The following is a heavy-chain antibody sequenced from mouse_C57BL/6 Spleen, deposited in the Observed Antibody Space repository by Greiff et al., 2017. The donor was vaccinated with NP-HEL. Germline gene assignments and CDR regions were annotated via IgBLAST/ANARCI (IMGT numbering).Heavy chain of an antibody. D-gene: IGHD1-1*01. V-gene: IGHV1-15*01. Sequence: QVQLQQSGAELVRPGASVTLSCKASGYTFTDYEMHWVKQTPVHGLEWIGAIDPETGGTAYNQKFKGKAILTADKSSSTAYMELRSLTSEDSAVDYCTVSAHYYGSSRGTYWGQGALVTVAA. CDR2: IDPETGGT. CDR3: TVSAHYYGSSRGTY. CDR1: GYTFTDYE. J-gene: IGHJ3*01.